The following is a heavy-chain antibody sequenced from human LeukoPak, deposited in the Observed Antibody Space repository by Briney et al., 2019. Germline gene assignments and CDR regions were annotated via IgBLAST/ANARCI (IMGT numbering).Heavy chain of an antibody. CDR2: IKQDGSEK. CDR1: GFTFSSYW. Sequence: GGSLRLSCAASGFTFSSYWMSWVRQAPGKGLEWVANIKQDGSEKYYVDSVKGRFTISRDNAKNSLYLQMNSLRAEDTAVYYCARPGGSGKAPAWNYGVDVWGQGTTVTVSS. J-gene: IGHJ6*02. V-gene: IGHV3-7*01. CDR3: ARPGGSGKAPAWNYGVDV. D-gene: IGHD3-10*01.